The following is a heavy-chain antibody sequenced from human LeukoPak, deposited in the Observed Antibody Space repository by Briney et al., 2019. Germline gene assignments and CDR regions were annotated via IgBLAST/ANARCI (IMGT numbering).Heavy chain of an antibody. Sequence: SETLSLTCAVYGGSFSGYYWSWIRQPPGKGLEWIGEINHSGSTSYNPSLKSRVTISVDTSKNQFSLKLSSVTAADTAVYYCARGRYGSGSYYDDYWGQGTLVTVSS. D-gene: IGHD3-10*01. CDR1: GGSFSGYY. J-gene: IGHJ4*02. CDR3: ARGRYGSGSYYDDY. CDR2: INHSGST. V-gene: IGHV4-34*01.